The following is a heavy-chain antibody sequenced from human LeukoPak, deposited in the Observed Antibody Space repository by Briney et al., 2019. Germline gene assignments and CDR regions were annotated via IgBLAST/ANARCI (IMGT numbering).Heavy chain of an antibody. CDR1: GFTFSSYA. D-gene: IGHD6-13*01. CDR2: ISYDGSNK. V-gene: IGHV3-30-3*01. CDR3: ARAYVSSWYLDY. Sequence: GGSLRLSCAASGFTFSSYAMHWVRQAPGKGLEWVAVISYDGSNKYYADSVKGRFTISRDNSKNTLYLQMNSLRAEDTAVYYCARAYVSSWYLDYWGQGTLVTVSS. J-gene: IGHJ4*02.